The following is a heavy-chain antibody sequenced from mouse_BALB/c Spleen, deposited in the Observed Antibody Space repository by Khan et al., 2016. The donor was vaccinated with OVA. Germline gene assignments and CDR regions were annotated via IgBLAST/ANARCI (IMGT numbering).Heavy chain of an antibody. CDR1: GYTFTNYG. V-gene: IGHV9-3-1*01. D-gene: IGHD2-10*01. CDR3: ERPPYFSYTLDY. CDR2: INTYTGEP. Sequence: QIQLVQSGPELKKPGETVKISCKASGYTFTNYGMNWVKQSPGTALKWMGWINTYTGEPTYADDFKGRFAFSLETSATTAYLQINNLKNEDTATYCCERPPYFSYTLDYWGQGTSVTVSS. J-gene: IGHJ4*01.